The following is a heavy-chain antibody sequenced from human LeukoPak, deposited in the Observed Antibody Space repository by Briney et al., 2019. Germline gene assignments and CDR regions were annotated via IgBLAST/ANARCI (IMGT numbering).Heavy chain of an antibody. Sequence: GGSLRLSCGASGFTFSKYAMSWVRQAPGKGLEWVSAISGSGGSTYYADSVKGRFTISRDNSKNTLYLQMNSLRAEDTAVYYCAKEYYDFWSAFLGAYGMDVWGQGTTVTVSS. CDR2: ISGSGGST. CDR1: GFTFSKYA. CDR3: AKEYYDFWSAFLGAYGMDV. D-gene: IGHD3-3*01. J-gene: IGHJ6*02. V-gene: IGHV3-23*01.